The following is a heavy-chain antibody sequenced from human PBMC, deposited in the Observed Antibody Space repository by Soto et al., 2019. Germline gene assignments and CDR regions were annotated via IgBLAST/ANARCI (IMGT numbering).Heavy chain of an antibody. Sequence: PVGSLRLSCAASGFTFSSYSMNWVRQAPGKGLEWVSSISSSSSYIYYADSVKGRFTISRDNAKNSLYLQMNSLRAEDTAVYYCARDASSLDYYYYGMDVWGQGTTVTVSS. D-gene: IGHD6-13*01. V-gene: IGHV3-21*01. CDR2: ISSSSSYI. CDR3: ARDASSLDYYYYGMDV. CDR1: GFTFSSYS. J-gene: IGHJ6*02.